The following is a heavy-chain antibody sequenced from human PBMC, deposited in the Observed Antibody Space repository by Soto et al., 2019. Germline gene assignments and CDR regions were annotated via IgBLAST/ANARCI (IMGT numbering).Heavy chain of an antibody. Sequence: PSETLSLTCTVSGGSISSYYWSWIRQPPGKGLEWIGYIYYSGSTNYNPSLKSRVTISVDTSKNQFSLKLSSVTAADTAVYYCARVRLGPVDYWGQGTLVTVSS. D-gene: IGHD3-16*01. V-gene: IGHV4-59*01. CDR2: IYYSGST. CDR3: ARVRLGPVDY. J-gene: IGHJ4*02. CDR1: GGSISSYY.